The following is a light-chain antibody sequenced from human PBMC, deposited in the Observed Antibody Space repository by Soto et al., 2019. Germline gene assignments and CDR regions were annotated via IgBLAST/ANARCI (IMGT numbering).Light chain of an antibody. CDR2: ATS. CDR1: QGIRNA. CDR3: LQDYNYPRT. V-gene: IGKV1-6*01. J-gene: IGKJ1*01. Sequence: AIQMTQSPSSLSASVGDRVTITCRASQGIRNALGWYQQRPGKAPKLLIYATSNLHSGVPSRFSGSGSGTDFTLTISSLQPEDFATYYCLQDYNYPRTFGQGTKVEIK.